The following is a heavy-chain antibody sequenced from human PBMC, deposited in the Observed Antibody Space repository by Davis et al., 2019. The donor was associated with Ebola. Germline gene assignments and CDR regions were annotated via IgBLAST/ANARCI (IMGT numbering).Heavy chain of an antibody. CDR3: ARYRGSLVASVRYGMDV. Sequence: PSETLSPTCTVSGGNMNSHHWTWIRQSPGKGLEWIGHIYNSGTTKYNSALKSRVSMSIDTSKNQFSLKVTSVIAADTAVYYCARYRGSLVASVRYGMDVWGQGTTVTVSS. D-gene: IGHD2-21*01. CDR2: IYNSGTT. V-gene: IGHV4-4*09. CDR1: GGNMNSHH. J-gene: IGHJ6*02.